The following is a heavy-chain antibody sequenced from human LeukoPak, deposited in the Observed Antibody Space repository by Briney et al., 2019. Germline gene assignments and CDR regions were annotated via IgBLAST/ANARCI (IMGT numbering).Heavy chain of an antibody. V-gene: IGHV1-2*02. CDR1: GYTFTGYY. J-gene: IGHJ4*02. CDR3: ARVSNWFENTIGKY. D-gene: IGHD6-13*01. CDR2: INPKSGDT. Sequence: ASVKVSCKASGYTFTGYYMHWVRQAPGQGLEWMGWINPKSGDTNYAQKFQGRVTMTRGMSISTAYMELSRLRSDDTAVYYCARVSNWFENTIGKYWGQGTLVTVSS.